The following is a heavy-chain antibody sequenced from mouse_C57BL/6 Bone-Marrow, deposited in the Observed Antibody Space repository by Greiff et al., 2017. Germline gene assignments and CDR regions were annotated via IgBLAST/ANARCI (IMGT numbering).Heavy chain of an antibody. CDR3: ARRAGFHYAMDY. CDR1: GYTFTSYW. CDR2: IHPNSGST. Sequence: QVQLQQPGAELVKPGASVKLSCKASGYTFTSYWMHWVKQRPGQGLEWIGMIHPNSGSTNYNEKFKSKATLTVDKSSSTAYMQLSSLTSEDSAVYYCARRAGFHYAMDYWGRGTSVTVSS. V-gene: IGHV1-64*01. D-gene: IGHD3-3*01. J-gene: IGHJ4*01.